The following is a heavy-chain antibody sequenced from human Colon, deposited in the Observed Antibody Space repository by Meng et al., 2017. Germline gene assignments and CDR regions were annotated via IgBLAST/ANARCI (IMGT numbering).Heavy chain of an antibody. CDR2: INHSGST. D-gene: IGHD6-13*01. CDR3: ARGAAGSSSVYYYYGLDV. Sequence: GSLRLSCAVYGGSFSGYYWSWIRQPPGKGLQWIGEINHSGSTNDNPSLKSRVTISVDTSKNQFSLKLTSVAAADTGIYYCARGAAGSSSVYYYYGLDVWGQGTMVTVSS. J-gene: IGHJ6*02. CDR1: GGSFSGYY. V-gene: IGHV4-34*01.